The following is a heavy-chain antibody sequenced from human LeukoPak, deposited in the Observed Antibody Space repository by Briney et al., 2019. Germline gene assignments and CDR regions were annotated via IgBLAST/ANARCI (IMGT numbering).Heavy chain of an antibody. Sequence: GESLKISCKGSGYTFTGYYMHWVRQAPGQGLEWMGIINPSGGSTSYAQKFQGRVTMTRDTSTSTVYMELSSLRSEDTAVYYCARGLAYCGGDCYWGFDYWGQGTLVTVSS. J-gene: IGHJ4*02. CDR3: ARGLAYCGGDCYWGFDY. CDR1: GYTFTGYY. D-gene: IGHD2-21*02. V-gene: IGHV1-46*01. CDR2: INPSGGST.